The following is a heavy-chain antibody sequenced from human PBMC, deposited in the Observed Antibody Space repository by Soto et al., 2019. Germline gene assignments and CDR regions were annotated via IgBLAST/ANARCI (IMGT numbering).Heavy chain of an antibody. CDR2: ISYDGSNK. J-gene: IGHJ6*02. Sequence: HPGGSLRLSCAASGFAFSSYGMHWVRQAPGKGLEWVAVISYDGSNKYYADSVKGRFTISRDNSKNTLYLQMNSLRAEDTAVYYCAKSRRYYYGMDVWGQGTTVTVSS. CDR3: AKSRRYYYGMDV. D-gene: IGHD6-25*01. V-gene: IGHV3-30*18. CDR1: GFAFSSYG.